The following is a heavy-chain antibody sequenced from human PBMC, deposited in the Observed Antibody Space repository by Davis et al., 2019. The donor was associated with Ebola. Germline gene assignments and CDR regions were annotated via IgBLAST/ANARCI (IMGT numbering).Heavy chain of an antibody. D-gene: IGHD5-12*01. CDR1: GYTFTNYY. CDR3: TTPGGQDSGYDVFDI. J-gene: IGHJ3*02. V-gene: IGHV1-46*03. Sequence: AASVKVSCKASGYTFTNYYMHWVRQAPGQGLEWMGRINPYSGGTNYAQRFQGRVTVTRDTSTTTVYMDLSSLRSEDTALYYCTTPGGQDSGYDVFDIWGQGTMVTVSS. CDR2: INPYSGGT.